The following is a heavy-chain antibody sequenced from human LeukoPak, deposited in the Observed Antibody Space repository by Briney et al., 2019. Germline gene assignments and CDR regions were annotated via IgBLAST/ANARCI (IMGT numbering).Heavy chain of an antibody. D-gene: IGHD4-17*01. V-gene: IGHV1-46*01. Sequence: ASVKVSCKASGYTFTSYYMHWVRQAPGQGLEWTGIINPSGGSTSYAQKFQGRVTMTRDTSTSTVYMELSSLRSEDTAVYYCARGFGYGDYVRPWSFDYWGQGTLVTVSS. J-gene: IGHJ4*02. CDR3: ARGFGYGDYVRPWSFDY. CDR2: INPSGGST. CDR1: GYTFTSYY.